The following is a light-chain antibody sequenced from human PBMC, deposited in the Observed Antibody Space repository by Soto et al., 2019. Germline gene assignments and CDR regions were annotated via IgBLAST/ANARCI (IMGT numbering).Light chain of an antibody. CDR3: RQYNNWPPRT. V-gene: IGKV3-15*01. CDR1: QSVTNSY. Sequence: EIVLTQSPDTLSLSPGEGATLSCRASQSVTNSYLAWYQQKPGQAPRLLIYGASTRATGIPARFSGSGSGTEFTLTISSLQSEDFAVYYCRQYNNWPPRTFGQGTRLEIK. CDR2: GAS. J-gene: IGKJ5*01.